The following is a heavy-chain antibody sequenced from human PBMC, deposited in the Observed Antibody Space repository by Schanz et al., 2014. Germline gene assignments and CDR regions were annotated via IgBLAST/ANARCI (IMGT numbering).Heavy chain of an antibody. CDR1: GFTFSNHA. D-gene: IGHD3-10*01. Sequence: EVHLLESGGGLVQPGGSLRLSCAASGFTFSNHALSWVRQAPGKGLVWVSHINSDGTTTTYADSVKGRFTISRDNSNNTVFLQMNSLRAEDTAVYYCAKDFFIGVARGVIISHDAIDIWGQGTQVTVSS. J-gene: IGHJ3*02. V-gene: IGHV3-23*01. CDR3: AKDFFIGVARGVIISHDAIDI. CDR2: INSDGTTT.